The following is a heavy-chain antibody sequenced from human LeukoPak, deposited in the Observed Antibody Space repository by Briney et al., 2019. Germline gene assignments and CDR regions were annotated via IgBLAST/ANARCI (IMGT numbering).Heavy chain of an antibody. CDR2: ISGSGGST. Sequence: AGGSLRLSCAASGFTFSSYAMSWVRPAPGKGLEWVSAISGSGGSTYYADSVKGRFTISRDNSKNTLYLQMNSLRAEDTAVYYCAKAGGYCSGGSCYYFQHWGQGTLVTVSS. J-gene: IGHJ1*01. V-gene: IGHV3-23*01. CDR3: AKAGGYCSGGSCYYFQH. CDR1: GFTFSSYA. D-gene: IGHD2-15*01.